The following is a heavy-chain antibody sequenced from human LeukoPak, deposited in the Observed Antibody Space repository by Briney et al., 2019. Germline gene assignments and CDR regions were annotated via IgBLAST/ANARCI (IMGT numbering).Heavy chain of an antibody. CDR3: ARSTMTTQHLDY. D-gene: IGHD3-22*01. V-gene: IGHV3-33*01. CDR2: IWYDGSNK. J-gene: IGHJ4*02. Sequence: GGSLRLSCAVSGFTFSSYGMHWVRQAPGKGLEWVAVIWYDGSNKYYADSVKGRFTISRDNSKNTLYLQMNSLRAEDTAVYYCARSTMTTQHLDYWGQGTLVTVSS. CDR1: GFTFSSYG.